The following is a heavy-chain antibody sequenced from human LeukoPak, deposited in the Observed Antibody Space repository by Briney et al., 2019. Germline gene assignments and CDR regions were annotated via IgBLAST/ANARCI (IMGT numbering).Heavy chain of an antibody. Sequence: PGGSLRLSCAASGFTFSSYWMHWVRQAPGKGLVWVSRINSDGSSTSYADSVKGRFTISRDNAKNTLYLQMNSLRAEDTAVYYCARDFAYGYSYGENWSDPWGQGTLVTVSS. J-gene: IGHJ5*02. CDR3: ARDFAYGYSYGENWSDP. V-gene: IGHV3-74*01. CDR1: GFTFSSYW. D-gene: IGHD5-18*01. CDR2: INSDGSST.